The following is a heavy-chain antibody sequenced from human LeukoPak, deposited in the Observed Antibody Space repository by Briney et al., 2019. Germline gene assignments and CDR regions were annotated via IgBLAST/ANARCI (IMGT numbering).Heavy chain of an antibody. J-gene: IGHJ6*03. D-gene: IGHD2-21*01. CDR1: GFTFSTYD. Sequence: GGSLRLSCAASGFTFSTYDMHWVRDVSGKGMEWVSSIGTIGDTFYPGSVKGRFTISRENAKNSLYLQMNGLRAGDTAVYYCARATVIGNAPVPGYMDVWGKGTTVTVSS. CDR3: ARATVIGNAPVPGYMDV. CDR2: IGTIGDT. V-gene: IGHV3-13*01.